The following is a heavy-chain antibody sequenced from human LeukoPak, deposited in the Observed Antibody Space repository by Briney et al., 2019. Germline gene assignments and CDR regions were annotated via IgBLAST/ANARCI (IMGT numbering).Heavy chain of an antibody. J-gene: IGHJ4*02. CDR1: EFTFSRYS. Sequence: PGGSLRLSCAASEFTFSRYSMNWFRQAPGEGLKWVSSISSGGHNIYYADLVKGRFTISRNNAKNSLFLQMNSLRVEDTAVYYCAKGSGGSYYGYFDYWGQGALVTVSS. V-gene: IGHV3-21*01. CDR2: ISSGGHNI. CDR3: AKGSGGSYYGYFDY. D-gene: IGHD1-26*01.